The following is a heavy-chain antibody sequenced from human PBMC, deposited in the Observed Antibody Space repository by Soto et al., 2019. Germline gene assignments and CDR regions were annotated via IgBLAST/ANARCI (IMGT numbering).Heavy chain of an antibody. CDR3: ARVDIVATDCVMGYYFDY. D-gene: IGHD5-12*01. CDR2: IYYSGST. J-gene: IGHJ4*02. V-gene: IGHV4-39*01. CDR1: GGSISSSSYY. Sequence: QLQLQESGPGLVKPSETLSLTCTVSGGSISSSSYYWGWIRQPPGKGLVWIGCIYYSGSTYYNPSLKSRVTISVDTSKNQFSLKLSSVTAADTAVYYCARVDIVATDCVMGYYFDYWGQGTLVTVSS.